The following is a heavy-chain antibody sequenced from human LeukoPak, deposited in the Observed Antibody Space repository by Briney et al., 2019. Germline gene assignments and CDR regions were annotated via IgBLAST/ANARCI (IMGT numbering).Heavy chain of an antibody. V-gene: IGHV3-66*01. Sequence: GGSLRLSCAASGFTVNTNYMSWVRQAPGKGLEWVSLFYSGGTTDYADSVKGRFTISRDNSKNTLYLQMNSLRAEDTAVYYCAREDSSSWYIGRWFDPWGQGTLVTVSS. CDR3: AREDSSSWYIGRWFDP. J-gene: IGHJ5*02. CDR1: GFTVNTNY. D-gene: IGHD6-13*01. CDR2: FYSGGTT.